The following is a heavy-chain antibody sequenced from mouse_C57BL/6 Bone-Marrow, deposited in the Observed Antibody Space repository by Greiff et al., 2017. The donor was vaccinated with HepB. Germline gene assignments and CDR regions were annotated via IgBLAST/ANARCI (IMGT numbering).Heavy chain of an antibody. CDR1: GYTFTSYW. V-gene: IGHV1-5*01. D-gene: IGHD1-1*01. CDR3: TMGTVVATDY. Sequence: VHVKQSGTVLARPGASVKMSCKTSGYTFTSYWMHWVKQRPGQGLEWIGAIYPGNSDTSYNQKFKGKAKLTAVTSASTAYMELSSLTNEDSAVYYCTMGTVVATDYWGQGTTLTVSS. J-gene: IGHJ2*01. CDR2: IYPGNSDT.